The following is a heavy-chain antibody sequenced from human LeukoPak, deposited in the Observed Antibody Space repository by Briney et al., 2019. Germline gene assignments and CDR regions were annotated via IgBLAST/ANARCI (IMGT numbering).Heavy chain of an antibody. V-gene: IGHV1-2*02. CDR2: INPNSGGT. CDR3: ARAGPPEYCSSTSCLPNLYYYYYYYMDV. Sequence: GASVKVSCKASGYTFTGYYMHWVRQAPGQGLEWMGWINPNSGGTNYAQKSQGRVTMTRDTSISTAYMELSRLRSDDTAVYYCARAGPPEYCSSTSCLPNLYYYYYYYMDVWGKGTTVTVSS. CDR1: GYTFTGYY. D-gene: IGHD2-2*01. J-gene: IGHJ6*03.